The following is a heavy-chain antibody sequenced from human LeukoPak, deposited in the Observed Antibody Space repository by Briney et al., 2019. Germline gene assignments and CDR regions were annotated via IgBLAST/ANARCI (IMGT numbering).Heavy chain of an antibody. CDR2: INAGNGNT. CDR1: GYTFTSYA. V-gene: IGHV1-3*01. J-gene: IGHJ4*02. Sequence: ASVKVSCKASGYTFTSYAVHWVRQAPGQRLEWMGWINAGNGNTKYSQKFQGRVTITRDTSASTAYMELSSLRSEDTAVYYCARVGGSYYLAVDFDYWGQGTLVTVSS. CDR3: ARVGGSYYLAVDFDY. D-gene: IGHD1-26*01.